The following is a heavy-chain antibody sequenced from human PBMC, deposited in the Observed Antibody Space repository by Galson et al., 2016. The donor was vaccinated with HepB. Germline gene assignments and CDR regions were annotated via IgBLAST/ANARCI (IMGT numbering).Heavy chain of an antibody. V-gene: IGHV3-33*01. CDR2: IWYDGSDK. CDR1: GFSFSGYA. CDR3: ARSRRDCIGTSCHSIWFDP. Sequence: SLRLSCAASGFSFSGYAMHWVRQAPGKGLEWVAFIWYDGSDKYYADSVKGRFVISRDKSKNTLFLQMNDLRAEDTAVYFCARSRRDCIGTSCHSIWFDPWGQGTLVTVSS. D-gene: IGHD2-2*01. J-gene: IGHJ5*02.